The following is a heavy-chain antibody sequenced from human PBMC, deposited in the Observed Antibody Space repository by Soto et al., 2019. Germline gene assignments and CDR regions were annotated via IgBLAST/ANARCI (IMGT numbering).Heavy chain of an antibody. J-gene: IGHJ5*02. CDR3: ARDLTISSTDGPLDP. V-gene: IGHV4-59*01. CDR1: GGSMRLYY. D-gene: IGHD1-1*01. Sequence: SETLSLTCTVSGGSMRLYYWTWIRQPPGKGLEWIGNIHYTGSTNYNPSLKSRVTILLGTSTSQFSLKVSSVTAADTAVYYCARDLTISSTDGPLDPWGHGTLVTVSS. CDR2: IHYTGST.